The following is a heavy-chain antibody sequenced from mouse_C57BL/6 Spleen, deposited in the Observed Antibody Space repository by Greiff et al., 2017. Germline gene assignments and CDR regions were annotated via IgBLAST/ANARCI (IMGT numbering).Heavy chain of an antibody. Sequence: VQLHQSGPELVKPGASVKISCKASGYTFTDYYMNWVKQSHGKSLEWIGDINPNYGGTSYNQKFKGTATSTVNKSSSTAYMVLRSLTSEDAAVYYCARSNYYGSDAMDYWGQGTSVTVSS. V-gene: IGHV1-26*01. CDR1: GYTFTDYY. CDR3: ARSNYYGSDAMDY. D-gene: IGHD1-1*01. CDR2: INPNYGGT. J-gene: IGHJ4*01.